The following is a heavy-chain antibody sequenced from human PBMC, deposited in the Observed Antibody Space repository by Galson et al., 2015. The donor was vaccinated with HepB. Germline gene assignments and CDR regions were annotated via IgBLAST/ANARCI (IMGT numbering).Heavy chain of an antibody. CDR1: GYNFTTYV. CDR3: ARGPYYYDSHFDY. J-gene: IGHJ4*02. Sequence: SVKVSCKASGYNFTTYVISWVRQAPGPGLEWMGWINPYNGKTTYVQNLQGRATMTTDTSTSTAYMELKSLRSDDTAVYFCARGPYYYDSHFDYWGQGTLVTVSS. D-gene: IGHD3-22*01. V-gene: IGHV1-18*04. CDR2: INPYNGKT.